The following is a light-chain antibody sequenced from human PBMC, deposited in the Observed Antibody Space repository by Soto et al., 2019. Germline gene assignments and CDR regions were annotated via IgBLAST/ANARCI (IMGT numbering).Light chain of an antibody. CDR2: GNS. Sequence: QSVLTQPPSVSGAPGQRVTISCTGSSSNIGAGYDVHWYQQLPGTAPKLLIYGNSNRPSGVPDRFSGSKSGTSASLAITGLRDKVEVNYNCISYDTPLSAYVFGMGTKVTVL. V-gene: IGLV1-40*01. CDR1: SSNIGAGYD. CDR3: ISYDTPLSAYV. J-gene: IGLJ1*01.